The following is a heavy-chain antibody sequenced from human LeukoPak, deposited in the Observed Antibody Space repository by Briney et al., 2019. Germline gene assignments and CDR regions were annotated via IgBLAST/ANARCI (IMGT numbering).Heavy chain of an antibody. CDR2: IYYSGST. V-gene: IGHV4-38-2*02. CDR3: ARLPRAAAGLQVDP. D-gene: IGHD6-13*01. CDR1: GYSISSGYY. J-gene: IGHJ5*02. Sequence: PSETLSLTCTVSGYSISSGYYWGWIRQPPGKGLEWIGSIYYSGSTYYNPSLKSRVTISVDTSKNQFSLKLSSVTAADTAVYYCARLPRAAAGLQVDPWGQGTLVTVSS.